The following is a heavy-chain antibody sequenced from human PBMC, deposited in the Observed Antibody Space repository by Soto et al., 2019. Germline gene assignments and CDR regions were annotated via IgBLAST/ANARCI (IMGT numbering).Heavy chain of an antibody. CDR2: IIPILGIA. J-gene: IGHJ4*02. CDR3: ARDPGGYSSGWSDN. Sequence: QVQLVQSGAEVKKPGSSVKVSCKASGGTFSSYTISWVRQAPGQGLEWMGRIIPILGIANYAQKFQGRVTITADKSTSTAYMELSSLRSEDTAVYYCARDPGGYSSGWSDNWGQGTLVTVSS. CDR1: GGTFSSYT. V-gene: IGHV1-69*08. D-gene: IGHD6-19*01.